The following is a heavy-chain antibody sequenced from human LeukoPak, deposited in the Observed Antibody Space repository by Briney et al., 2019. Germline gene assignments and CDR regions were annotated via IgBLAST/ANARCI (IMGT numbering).Heavy chain of an antibody. J-gene: IGHJ4*02. CDR1: GFTFSSYG. CDR2: ISYDGGKK. D-gene: IGHD2-15*01. V-gene: IGHV3-30*18. CDR3: AKGRLCSGGSCYPYYFDY. Sequence: GGALRLSCAASGFTFSSYGMHWVRHAPGKGLEWVALISYDGGKKYYADSVKGRITISRDNSKNTLYLQMNSLTPDDTAVYYCAKGRLCSGGSCYPYYFDYWGQGTLVTVSS.